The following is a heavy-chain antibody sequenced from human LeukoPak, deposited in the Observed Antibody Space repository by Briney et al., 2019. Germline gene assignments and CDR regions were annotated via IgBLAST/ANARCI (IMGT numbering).Heavy chain of an antibody. V-gene: IGHV4-59*01. CDR3: AKGLPSDYGAFDL. Sequence: PSETLSLTCTVSGGTISWFYWSWIRQPPGRGLEWIAYIHYSGTINYNPSLKSRVTISLDTSKNQFSLKVSPVTAADTAVYYCAKGLPSDYGAFDLWGQGTVVTVSS. D-gene: IGHD4-17*01. CDR1: GGTISWFY. J-gene: IGHJ3*01. CDR2: IHYSGTI.